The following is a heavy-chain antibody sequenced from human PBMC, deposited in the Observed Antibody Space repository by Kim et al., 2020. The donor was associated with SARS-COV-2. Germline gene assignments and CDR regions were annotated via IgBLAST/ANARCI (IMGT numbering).Heavy chain of an antibody. CDR3: TRVNYDFGRNYGFNSFGY. D-gene: IGHD4-17*01. CDR1: GFTFGGHC. V-gene: IGHV3-49*04. Sequence: GGSLRLSCTASGFTFGGHCMHWVRQAPGKGLEWVCLVSNNRGGGTTAYAASVRGRFSISSDDSKSIADLHMKRLNTGDAAIYFCTRVNYDFGRNYGFNSFGYWGQGNRGPVSS. CDR2: VSNNRGGGTT. J-gene: IGHJ4*03.